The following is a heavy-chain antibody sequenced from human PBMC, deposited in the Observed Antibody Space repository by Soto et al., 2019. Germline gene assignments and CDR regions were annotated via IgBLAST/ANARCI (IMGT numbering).Heavy chain of an antibody. CDR3: ARRTWGMDV. CDR2: IYHSGST. J-gene: IGHJ6*02. D-gene: IGHD2-8*01. CDR1: GGSISSGGYS. V-gene: IGHV4-30-2*01. Sequence: SETLSLTCAVSGGSISSGGYSWSWIRQPPGKGLEWIGYIYHSGSTYYNPSLKSRVTISVDTSKNQFSLNLRSVTAADTAFYYCARRTWGMDVWSQGTTVTVSS.